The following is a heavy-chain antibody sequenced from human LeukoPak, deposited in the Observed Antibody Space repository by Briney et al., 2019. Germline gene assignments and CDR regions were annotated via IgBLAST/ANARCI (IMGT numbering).Heavy chain of an antibody. CDR1: GFTFSRYS. CDR2: IWYDGTNK. CDR3: AREGGSYFEADY. J-gene: IGHJ4*02. D-gene: IGHD1-26*01. Sequence: GGSLRLSCAASGFTFSRYSMNWVRQAPGKGLEWVAVIWYDGTNKYYADSVKGRFTISRDNSKNTLYLQMNSLRAEDTAVYYCAREGGSYFEADYWGQGTLVTVSS. V-gene: IGHV3-33*07.